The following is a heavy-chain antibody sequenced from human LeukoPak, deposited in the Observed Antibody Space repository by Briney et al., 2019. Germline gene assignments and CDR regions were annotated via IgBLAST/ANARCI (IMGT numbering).Heavy chain of an antibody. Sequence: GGSLRLSCAASGFTFSSYSMNWVRQAPGKGLEWVSYISSSSGTIYYADSVKGRFTISRDNAKNSLYLQMNSLRAEDTAVYYCARGGFTIFGVVTQYNWFDPWGQGTLVTVSS. J-gene: IGHJ5*02. CDR1: GFTFSSYS. V-gene: IGHV3-48*01. D-gene: IGHD3-3*01. CDR2: ISSSSGTI. CDR3: ARGGFTIFGVVTQYNWFDP.